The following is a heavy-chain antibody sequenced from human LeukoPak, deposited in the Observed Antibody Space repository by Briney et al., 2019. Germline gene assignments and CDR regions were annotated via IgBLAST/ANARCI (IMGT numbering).Heavy chain of an antibody. J-gene: IGHJ4*02. Sequence: SETLSLTCSVSGGSISSSNYYWSWIRQPAGKGLEWIGRIYTSESTNYNPSLKSRVTISVDTSKNQFSLKLSSVTAADTAVYYCARGWFEEYYDSSGYLSGRHFDYWGQGTLVTVSS. CDR1: GGSISSSNYY. D-gene: IGHD3-22*01. CDR3: ARGWFEEYYDSSGYLSGRHFDY. CDR2: IYTSEST. V-gene: IGHV4-61*02.